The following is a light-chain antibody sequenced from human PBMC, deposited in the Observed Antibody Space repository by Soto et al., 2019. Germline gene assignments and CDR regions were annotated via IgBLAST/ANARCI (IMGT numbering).Light chain of an antibody. CDR2: GAS. Sequence: EIVLTQSPGTLSLSPGERATLSCRASQSVSSSYLAWSQQKPCQAPRLLIYGASSRATGITDRFSGRGSWTDFALTISSLEPAEFALYYCQQYGISPYTFGQGTKLEIK. V-gene: IGKV3-20*01. CDR3: QQYGISPYT. J-gene: IGKJ2*01. CDR1: QSVSSSY.